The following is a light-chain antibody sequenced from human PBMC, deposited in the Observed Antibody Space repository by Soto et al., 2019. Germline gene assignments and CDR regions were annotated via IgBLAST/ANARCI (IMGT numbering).Light chain of an antibody. V-gene: IGKV3-20*01. CDR1: QSVSSSN. J-gene: IGKJ1*01. CDR3: QQYGTSPGT. CDR2: DAS. Sequence: EIVFTQSPGTLSLSPGERATVSCRASQSVSSSNLAWYQHKPGQAPRLLIYDASTRATGIPDRFSGIGSGTDFTLTISRLEPEDFAVYYCQQYGTSPGTFGKGTKVDIK.